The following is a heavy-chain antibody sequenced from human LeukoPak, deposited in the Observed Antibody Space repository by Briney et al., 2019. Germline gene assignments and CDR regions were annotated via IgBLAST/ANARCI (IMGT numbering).Heavy chain of an antibody. CDR3: ARLDLDGGGSLYYYYYMDV. CDR1: GYTFISYG. CDR2: ISTYNGNT. J-gene: IGHJ6*03. Sequence: ASVKVSCKASGYTFISYGISWVRQAPGQGLEWMGWISTYNGNTHYAQKLQGRVTMTTDTSTSTAYMELRSLRSDDTAVYYCARLDLDGGGSLYYYYYMDVWGEGTTVTVSS. D-gene: IGHD2-15*01. V-gene: IGHV1-18*01.